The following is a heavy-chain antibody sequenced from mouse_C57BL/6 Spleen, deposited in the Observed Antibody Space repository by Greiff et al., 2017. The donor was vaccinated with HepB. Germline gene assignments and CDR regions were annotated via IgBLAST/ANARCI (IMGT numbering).Heavy chain of an antibody. D-gene: IGHD1-1*01. CDR3: ARGIYYYGSGYFDV. J-gene: IGHJ1*03. CDR1: GYTFTSYW. Sequence: QVQLQQPGAELVRPGSSVKLSCKASGYTFTSYWMHWVKQRPIQGLEWIGNIDPSDSETHYNQKFKDKATLTVDKSSSTAYMQLSSLTSEDSAVYYCARGIYYYGSGYFDVWGTGTTVTVSS. CDR2: IDPSDSET. V-gene: IGHV1-52*01.